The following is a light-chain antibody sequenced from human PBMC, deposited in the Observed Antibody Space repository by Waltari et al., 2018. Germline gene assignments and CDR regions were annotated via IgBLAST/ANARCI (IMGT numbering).Light chain of an antibody. Sequence: QAVLTQPPSVSGAPGQRVTISCTGRSSNIGAGYDVHWYQQFSGTAPKLLIYGNNNRPSGVPDRFSGSKSGTSASLAITGLQAEDEADYYCQSYDRSHVVFGGGTKLTVL. CDR1: SSNIGAGYD. J-gene: IGLJ2*01. CDR2: GNN. CDR3: QSYDRSHVV. V-gene: IGLV1-40*01.